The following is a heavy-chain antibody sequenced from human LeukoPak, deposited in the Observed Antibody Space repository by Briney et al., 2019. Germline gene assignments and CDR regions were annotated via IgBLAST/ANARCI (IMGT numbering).Heavy chain of an antibody. J-gene: IGHJ4*02. CDR2: IKSKTDGGTT. D-gene: IGHD2-2*01. CDR3: TTDPAQYCSSTSCYTKKEDY. Sequence: GGSLRLSCAASGFTFSNAWMSWVRQAPGKGLEWVGRIKSKTDGGTTDYAAPGKGRFTISRDDSKNTLYLQMNSLKNEDTAVYYCTTDPAQYCSSTSCYTKKEDYWGQGTLVTVSS. CDR1: GFTFSNAW. V-gene: IGHV3-15*01.